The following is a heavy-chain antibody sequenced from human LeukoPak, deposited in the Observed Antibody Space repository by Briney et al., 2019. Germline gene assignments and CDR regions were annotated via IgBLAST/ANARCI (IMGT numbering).Heavy chain of an antibody. V-gene: IGHV3-7*01. D-gene: IGHD6-13*01. J-gene: IGHJ5*02. CDR1: GFTFSSYW. Sequence: GGSLRLSCSASGFTFSSYWMRWGRQAPGKGLEWVANIKQDGSEKYYVDSVKGRFTISRDNAKNSLYLQMNSLRAEDTAVYYCARSKSSIAAAGFDPWGEGTLVTVSS. CDR3: ARSKSSIAAAGFDP. CDR2: IKQDGSEK.